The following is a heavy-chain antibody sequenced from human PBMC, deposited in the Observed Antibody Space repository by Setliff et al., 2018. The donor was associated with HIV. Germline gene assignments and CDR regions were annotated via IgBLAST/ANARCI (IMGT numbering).Heavy chain of an antibody. J-gene: IGHJ4*02. Sequence: PSETMSLTCAVSGYSISSGCYWGWIRQPPGKGLEWIGGMYHTGSTYYSPSLNSRFTISVDTSKNQFSLKLSSVTAAATAVYYCARHDTEYSSYPIDYWGQGNLVTVSS. CDR3: ARHDTEYSSYPIDY. CDR1: GYSISSGCY. D-gene: IGHD6-6*01. CDR2: MYHTGST. V-gene: IGHV4-38-2*01.